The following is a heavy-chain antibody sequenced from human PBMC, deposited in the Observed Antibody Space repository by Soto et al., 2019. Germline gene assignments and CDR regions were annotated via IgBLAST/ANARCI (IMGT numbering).Heavy chain of an antibody. J-gene: IGHJ3*02. CDR2: LSYSGGST. D-gene: IGHD7-27*01. Sequence: SLRLSCTASGFTFSRYAMSWVLQAPGKGLEWVSGLSYSGGSTYYADSVKDRFTVSSDNSKDTLSLQMSSLRADDTAAYYCAKVPTGQMGTDSQVFDIFGQGTMVT. V-gene: IGHV3-23*01. CDR3: AKVPTGQMGTDSQVFDI. CDR1: GFTFSRYA.